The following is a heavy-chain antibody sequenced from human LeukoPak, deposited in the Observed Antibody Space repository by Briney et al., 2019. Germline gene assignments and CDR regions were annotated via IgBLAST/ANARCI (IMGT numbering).Heavy chain of an antibody. V-gene: IGHV3-33*01. CDR3: ARALNSDY. CDR2: IWYDGSNK. CDR1: GFTFSSYG. Sequence: GGSLRLSCAASGFTFSSYGMHWVRQAPGKGLEWVAVIWYDGSNKYYADSVKGRFTISRDNAKNSLYLQMNSLRAEDTAVYYCARALNSDYWGQGTLVTVSS. J-gene: IGHJ4*02.